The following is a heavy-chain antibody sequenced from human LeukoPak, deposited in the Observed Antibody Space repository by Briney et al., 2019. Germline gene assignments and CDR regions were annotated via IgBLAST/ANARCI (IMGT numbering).Heavy chain of an antibody. CDR3: AKGQRAITSAAAGLVFDS. J-gene: IGHJ4*02. Sequence: PRSSLTLSCLASGLSFSNFCMHWVRQAPGTGPEWVGVISSDGSEKYYVESVKGRFTISRDKGKNTLYLQMNSLTPEDTAVYYCAKGQRAITSAAAGLVFDSWGQGTLVTVSS. CDR1: GLSFSNFC. D-gene: IGHD2-2*01. V-gene: IGHV3-30*18. CDR2: ISSDGSEK.